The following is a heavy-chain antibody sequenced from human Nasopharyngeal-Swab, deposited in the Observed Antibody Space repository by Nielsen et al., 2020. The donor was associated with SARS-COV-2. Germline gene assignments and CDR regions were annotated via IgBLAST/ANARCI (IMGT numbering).Heavy chain of an antibody. CDR3: ARDRAVAGPDY. D-gene: IGHD6-19*01. CDR1: GFTFRSYW. CDR2: IKTDGSET. J-gene: IGHJ4*02. V-gene: IGHV3-74*01. Sequence: GESLKISCAASGFTFRSYWMHWVRQAPGKWLVWVARIKTDGSETSYADSVKGRFTISRDNSKNTLYLQMNRLRAEDTAVYYCARDRAVAGPDYWGQGTLVTVSS.